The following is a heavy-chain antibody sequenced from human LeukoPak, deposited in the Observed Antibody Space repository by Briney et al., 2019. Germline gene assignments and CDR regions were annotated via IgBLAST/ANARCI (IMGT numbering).Heavy chain of an antibody. CDR1: GGSISSYY. Sequence: SETLSLTCTVSGGSISSYYWSWIRQPAGKGQEWIGRIYTSGSTNYNPSLKSRVTMSVDTSKNQFSLKLSSVTAADTAVYYGARDLNWYSGYLFDYWGQGTLVTVSS. CDR3: ARDLNWYSGYLFDY. V-gene: IGHV4-4*07. CDR2: IYTSGST. J-gene: IGHJ4*02. D-gene: IGHD5-12*01.